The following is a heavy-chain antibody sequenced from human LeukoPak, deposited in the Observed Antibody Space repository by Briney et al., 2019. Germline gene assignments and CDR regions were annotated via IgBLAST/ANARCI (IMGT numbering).Heavy chain of an antibody. CDR2: ISNNGGST. J-gene: IGHJ4*02. V-gene: IGHV3-23*01. Sequence: GGSLRLSCAASGFTFNNYAMSWVRQAPGKGLEWVSSISNNGGSTYYADSVKGRFTISRGNSKNTLYLQMNSLRAEDTAVYYCAKVVGPFDYWGQGTLVTVSS. CDR1: GFTFNNYA. CDR3: AKVVGPFDY. D-gene: IGHD1-26*01.